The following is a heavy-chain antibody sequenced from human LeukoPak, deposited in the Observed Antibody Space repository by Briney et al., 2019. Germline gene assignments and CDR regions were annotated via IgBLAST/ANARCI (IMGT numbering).Heavy chain of an antibody. D-gene: IGHD4-17*01. CDR1: GGSISSGGYY. V-gene: IGHV4-31*03. Sequence: SETLSLTCTVSGGSISSGGYYRSWIRQHPGKGLEWIGYIYYSGSTYYNPSLKSRVTISVDTSKNQFSLKLSSVTAADTAVYYCASGDPYSYYGMDVWGQGTTVTVSS. CDR2: IYYSGST. J-gene: IGHJ6*02. CDR3: ASGDPYSYYGMDV.